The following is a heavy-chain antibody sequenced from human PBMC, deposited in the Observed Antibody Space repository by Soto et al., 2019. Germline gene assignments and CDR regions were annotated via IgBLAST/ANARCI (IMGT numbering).Heavy chain of an antibody. J-gene: IGHJ4*02. CDR1: GFTFTSSA. Sequence: ASVKASCKASGFTFTSSAVQWVRQARGQRLEWIGWIVVGSGNTNYAQKFQERVTITRDMSTSTAYMELSSLRSEDTAVYYCAADEVATITSVLYWGQGTLVTVSS. CDR3: AADEVATITSVLY. CDR2: IVVGSGNT. D-gene: IGHD5-12*01. V-gene: IGHV1-58*01.